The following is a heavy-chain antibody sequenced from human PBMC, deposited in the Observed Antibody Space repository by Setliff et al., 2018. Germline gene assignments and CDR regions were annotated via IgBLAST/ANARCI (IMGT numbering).Heavy chain of an antibody. J-gene: IGHJ4*02. D-gene: IGHD3-9*01. CDR2: INPNSGGT. V-gene: IGHV1-2*06. CDR1: GYTFSGYY. CDR3: AKDFFGWLELLDY. Sequence: ASVKVSCKASGYTFSGYYMHWVRQAPGQGLEWMGRINPNSGGTNYAQKFQGRVTMTSDSSISTAYMELSGLRSDDTAVYYCAKDFFGWLELLDYWGQGTLVTVSS.